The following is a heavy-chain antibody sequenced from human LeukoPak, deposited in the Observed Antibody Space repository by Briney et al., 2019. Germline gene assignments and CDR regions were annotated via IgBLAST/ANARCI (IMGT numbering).Heavy chain of an antibody. CDR2: IYSSGST. V-gene: IGHV4-59*08. D-gene: IGHD1-1*01. J-gene: IGHJ5*02. CDR3: ARVSTTDRSWFDP. Sequence: PSETLSLTCSVSGGSISSYYWSWIRQAPGKGLEWIGYIYSSGSTNYNPSLKSRVTISVDTSKNQFSLKLSSVTAADTAVYYCARVSTTDRSWFDPWGQGTLVTVSS. CDR1: GGSISSYY.